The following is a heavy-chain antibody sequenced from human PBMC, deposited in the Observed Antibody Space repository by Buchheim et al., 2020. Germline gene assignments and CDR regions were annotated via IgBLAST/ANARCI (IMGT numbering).Heavy chain of an antibody. V-gene: IGHV4-30-2*01. CDR1: GYNINSGGYS. D-gene: IGHD6-25*01. J-gene: IGHJ4*01. CDR3: PRAGGFLIRFFD. Sequence: HLVESGKRPLQTSRNVYLTYAVSGYNINSGGYSWSWIRQPPGKDLHWIGYIYHRGTTHYNPSLKSRVTMSLDRYKNKVSLKLSSLTAVHTAVYYCPRAGGFLIRFFD. CDR2: IYHRGTT.